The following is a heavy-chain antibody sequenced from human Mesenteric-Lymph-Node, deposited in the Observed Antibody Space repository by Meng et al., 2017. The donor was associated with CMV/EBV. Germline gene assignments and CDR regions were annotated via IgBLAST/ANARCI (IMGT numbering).Heavy chain of an antibody. V-gene: IGHV4-59*01. CDR1: GASLSNYY. Sequence: GSLRLSCTVSGASLSNYYWSWVRQPPGKGLEWIGYIYYSGATNYNPSLKSRVTISVDTSKNQFSLKLSSVTAADTAVYYCARLKYYYDSSGYYYFDYWGQGTLVTVSS. D-gene: IGHD3-22*01. CDR2: IYYSGAT. CDR3: ARLKYYYDSSGYYYFDY. J-gene: IGHJ4*02.